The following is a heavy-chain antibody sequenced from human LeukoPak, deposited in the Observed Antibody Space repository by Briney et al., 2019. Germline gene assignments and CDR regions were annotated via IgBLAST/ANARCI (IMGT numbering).Heavy chain of an antibody. V-gene: IGHV3-74*01. CDR3: AKDPSSMGATNPIDY. J-gene: IGHJ4*02. D-gene: IGHD1-26*01. CDR1: GFTFSSYW. CDR2: INSDGSST. Sequence: GGSLRLSCAASGFTFSSYWMHWVRQAPGKGLVWVSRINSDGSSTSYADSVKGRFTISRDNSKNTLYLQMNSLRAEDTAVYYCAKDPSSMGATNPIDYWGQGTLVTVSS.